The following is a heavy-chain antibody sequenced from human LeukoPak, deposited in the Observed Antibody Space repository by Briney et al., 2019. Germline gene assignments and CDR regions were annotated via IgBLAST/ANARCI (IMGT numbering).Heavy chain of an antibody. Sequence: SGTLSLTCAVSGGSISSSNWWSWVRQPPGKGLEWIGEIYHSGSTYYNPSLKSRVTISVDTSKNQFSLKLSSVTAADTAVYYCAAEGGYSYFTDYWGQGTLVTVSS. J-gene: IGHJ4*02. CDR2: IYHSGST. CDR1: GGSISSSNW. CDR3: AAEGGYSYFTDY. D-gene: IGHD5-24*01. V-gene: IGHV4-4*02.